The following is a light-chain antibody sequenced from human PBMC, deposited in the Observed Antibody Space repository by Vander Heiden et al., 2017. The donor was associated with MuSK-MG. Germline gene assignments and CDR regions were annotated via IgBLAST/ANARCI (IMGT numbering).Light chain of an antibody. CDR1: PGISSY. Sequence: AIRMTQSPSSFSASTGDRVTITCRASPGISSYLAWYQQKPGKAPKLLIYAASTLQSGVPSRFSGSGSGTDFTLTISCLQSEDFATYYCQQYYSYPYTFGRGTKLEIK. J-gene: IGKJ2*01. CDR3: QQYYSYPYT. V-gene: IGKV1-8*01. CDR2: AAS.